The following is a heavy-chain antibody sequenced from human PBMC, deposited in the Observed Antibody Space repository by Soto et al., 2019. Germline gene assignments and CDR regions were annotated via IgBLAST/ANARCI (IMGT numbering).Heavy chain of an antibody. J-gene: IGHJ6*02. D-gene: IGHD3-3*01. CDR3: AMNIWAGLLRFLEWSGMDV. CDR2: INHSGST. Sequence: PSETLSLTCAVYGGSFSGYYWSWIRQPPGKGLEWIGEINHSGSTNYNPSLKSRVTISVDTSKNQFSLKLSSVTAADTAVYYCAMNIWAGLLRFLEWSGMDVWGQGTTVTVSS. V-gene: IGHV4-34*01. CDR1: GGSFSGYY.